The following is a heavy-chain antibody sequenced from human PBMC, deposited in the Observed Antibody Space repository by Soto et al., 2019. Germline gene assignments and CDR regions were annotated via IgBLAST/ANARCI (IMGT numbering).Heavy chain of an antibody. CDR3: ARDPSHPYRARHYGMDV. Sequence: ASVKVSCKASGYTFTSYGISWVRQAPGQGLEWMGGISAYNGNTNYAQKRQGRVTTTTDTSTSTAYMKLRSLRSDDTDVYYCARDPSHPYRARHYGMDVWGQGTTVTVSS. CDR2: ISAYNGNT. V-gene: IGHV1-18*04. J-gene: IGHJ6*02. CDR1: GYTFTSYG.